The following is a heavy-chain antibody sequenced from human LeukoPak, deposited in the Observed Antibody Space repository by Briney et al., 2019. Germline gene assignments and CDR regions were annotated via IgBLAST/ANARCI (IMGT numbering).Heavy chain of an antibody. CDR1: GGSISSYY. J-gene: IGHJ4*02. D-gene: IGHD5-18*01. V-gene: IGHV4-59*01. Sequence: SETLSLTCTVSGGSISSYYWRWIRQPPGKGLEWIGYIYYSGSTNYNPSLKSRVTISVDTSKNQFSLKPSSVNAADTAVYYCARDRYSYGLGLVDYWGQGTLVTVSS. CDR3: ARDRYSYGLGLVDY. CDR2: IYYSGST.